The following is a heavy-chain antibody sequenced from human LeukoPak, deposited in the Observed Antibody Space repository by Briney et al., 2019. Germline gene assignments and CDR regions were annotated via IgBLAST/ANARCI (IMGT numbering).Heavy chain of an antibody. Sequence: SETLSLTCAVYGGSFSGYYWSWIRQPPGKGLEWIGEINHSGSTNYNPSLKSRVTISVDTSKNQFSLKLSSVTAEDTAVYYCARDRSTQSWSEYFEYWGQGTLVTVSS. V-gene: IGHV4-34*01. J-gene: IGHJ4*02. D-gene: IGHD2-8*01. CDR2: INHSGST. CDR1: GGSFSGYY. CDR3: ARDRSTQSWSEYFEY.